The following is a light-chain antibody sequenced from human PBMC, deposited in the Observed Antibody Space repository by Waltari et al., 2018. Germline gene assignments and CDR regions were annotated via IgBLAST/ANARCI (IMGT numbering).Light chain of an antibody. V-gene: IGKV1-9*01. CDR1: QGISSY. J-gene: IGKJ4*01. CDR3: QQHNITPLT. Sequence: DFQMTQSPSSLSASVGDRVTITCRASQGISSYLALYQQKPGKAPKLLIYKASTLQSGVPSRFSGSGVGTDFNLTISSLQPEDFATDYCQQHNITPLTFGRGTKVEIK. CDR2: KAS.